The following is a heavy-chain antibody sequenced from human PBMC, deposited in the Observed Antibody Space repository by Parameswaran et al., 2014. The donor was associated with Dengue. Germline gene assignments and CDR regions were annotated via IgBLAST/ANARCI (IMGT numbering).Heavy chain of an antibody. J-gene: IGHJ5*02. V-gene: IGHV2-26*01. Sequence: SGPTLVKPTETLTLTCTVSGFSLSNARMGVSWIRQPPGKALEWLAHIFSNDEKSYSTSLKSRLTISKDTSKSQVVLTMTNMDPVDTATYYCARAQDIVVVPAAHKKLNWFDPWGQGTLVTVSS. CDR3: ARAQDIVVVPAAHKKLNWFDP. CDR2: IFSNDEK. D-gene: IGHD2-2*01. CDR1: GFSLSNARMG.